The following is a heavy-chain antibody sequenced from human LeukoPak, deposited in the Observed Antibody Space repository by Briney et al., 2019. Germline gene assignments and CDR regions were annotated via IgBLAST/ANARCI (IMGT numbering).Heavy chain of an antibody. CDR3: AKDRRGGSYYAATLDI. D-gene: IGHD1-26*01. J-gene: IGHJ3*02. CDR2: ISDSGDIT. CDR1: GFTFSSYA. V-gene: IGHV3-23*01. Sequence: GGSLRLSCAASGFTFSSYAMSWVRQAPGKGLEWVSGISDSGDITYYADSVKGRFTISRDNSKNTLYVQMNSLRVEDTAVYYCAKDRRGGSYYAATLDIWGQGTMLTVSS.